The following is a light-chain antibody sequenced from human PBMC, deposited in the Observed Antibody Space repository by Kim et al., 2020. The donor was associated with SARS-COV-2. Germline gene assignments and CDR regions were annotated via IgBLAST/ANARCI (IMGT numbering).Light chain of an antibody. CDR3: QTWGTGITV. Sequence: QPVLTQSPSASASLGASVKLTCTLSSGHSSYAIAWHQQQPEEGPRYLMKVNSDGSHIKGDGIPDRFSGSSSGAERYLTISSLQSEDEADYYCQTWGTGITVFGGGTKLTVL. CDR2: VNSDGSH. J-gene: IGLJ2*01. V-gene: IGLV4-69*01. CDR1: SGHSSYA.